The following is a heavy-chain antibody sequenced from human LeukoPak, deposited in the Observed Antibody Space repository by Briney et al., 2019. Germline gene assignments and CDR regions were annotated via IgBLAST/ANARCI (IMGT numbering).Heavy chain of an antibody. CDR3: ANNPPEIFGVVIITAAEYFQH. J-gene: IGHJ1*01. Sequence: PGGSLRLSCAASGFTFSSYAMSWVRQAPGKGLEWVSAISGSGGSTYYADSVKGRFTISRDNSKNTLYLQMNSLRAEDTAVYYCANNPPEIFGVVIITAAEYFQHWGQGTLVTVSS. D-gene: IGHD3-3*01. V-gene: IGHV3-23*01. CDR2: ISGSGGST. CDR1: GFTFSSYA.